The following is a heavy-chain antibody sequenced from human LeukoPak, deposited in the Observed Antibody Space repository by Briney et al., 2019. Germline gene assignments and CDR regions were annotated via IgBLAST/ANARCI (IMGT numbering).Heavy chain of an antibody. J-gene: IGHJ4*02. CDR1: GFTFSDYG. D-gene: IGHD3-22*01. V-gene: IGHV3-30*02. Sequence: GVALRLSCAASGFTFSDYGMHLLRQAPGKGLEWVAFIRYDGSNKYYADSVNGRFTISRDNCKNTQYLQINTLRAEDTAQYYLSKDLVIVVVFQFDYWGQGTLVTVSS. CDR3: SKDLVIVVVFQFDY. CDR2: IRYDGSNK.